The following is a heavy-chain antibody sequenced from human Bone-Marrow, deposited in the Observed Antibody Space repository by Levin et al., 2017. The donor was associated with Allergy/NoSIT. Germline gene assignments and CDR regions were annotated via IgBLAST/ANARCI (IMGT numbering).Heavy chain of an antibody. Sequence: SGGSLRLSCAASGFTFSSYAMSWVRQAPGKGLEWVSAISGSGGSTYYADSVKGRFTISRDNSKNTLYLQMNSLRAEDTAVYYCALSPHGDYLTYYFDYWGQGTLVTVSS. CDR2: ISGSGGST. D-gene: IGHD4-17*01. J-gene: IGHJ4*02. CDR1: GFTFSSYA. CDR3: ALSPHGDYLTYYFDY. V-gene: IGHV3-23*01.